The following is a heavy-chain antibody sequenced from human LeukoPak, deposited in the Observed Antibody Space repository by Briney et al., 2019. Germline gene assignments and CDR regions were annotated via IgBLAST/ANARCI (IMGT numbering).Heavy chain of an antibody. CDR3: ARDVEGCTSCYGFDY. J-gene: IGHJ4*02. CDR2: ITMSGNTV. CDR1: GFTFSDYY. D-gene: IGHD2-2*01. V-gene: IGHV3-11*01. Sequence: GGSLRLSCAASGFTFSDYYMSWIRQAPGKGLEWVSYITMSGNTVYYADPVKGRFTISRDNAKNSLYLQMNGLRAEDTAVYYCARDVEGCTSCYGFDYWGQGTLVTVSS.